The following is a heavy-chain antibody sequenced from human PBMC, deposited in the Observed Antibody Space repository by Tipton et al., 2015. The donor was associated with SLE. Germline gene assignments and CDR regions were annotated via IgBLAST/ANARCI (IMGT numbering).Heavy chain of an antibody. D-gene: IGHD1-26*01. V-gene: IGHV4-59*11. CDR3: AREESGSYYGYFDY. CDR1: GGSISSHY. CDR2: IYYSGST. J-gene: IGHJ4*02. Sequence: TLSLTCAVYGGSISSHYWSWIRQPPGKGLEWIGYIYYSGSTNYNPSLKSRVTISVDTSKNQFSLKLSSVTAADTAVYYCAREESGSYYGYFDYWGQGTLVTVSS.